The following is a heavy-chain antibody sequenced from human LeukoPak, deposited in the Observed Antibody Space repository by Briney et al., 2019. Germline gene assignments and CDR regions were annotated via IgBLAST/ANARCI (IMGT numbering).Heavy chain of an antibody. D-gene: IGHD2-21*02. CDR2: IYYSGST. V-gene: IGHV4-30-4*01. Sequence: SETLSLTCTVSGGSISSGDYYWSWIRQPPGKGLEWIGYIYYSGSTYYNPSLKSRVTISVDKSKNQFSLKLSSVTAADTAVYYCARYAHCGGDCYDYGNANGAADAFDIWGQGTMVTVSS. J-gene: IGHJ3*02. CDR3: ARYAHCGGDCYDYGNANGAADAFDI. CDR1: GGSISSGDYY.